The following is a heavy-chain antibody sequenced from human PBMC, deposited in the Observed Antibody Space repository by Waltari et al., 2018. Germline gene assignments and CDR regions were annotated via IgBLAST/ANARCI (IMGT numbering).Heavy chain of an antibody. D-gene: IGHD3-3*02. CDR1: GFTFSSYV. J-gene: IGHJ3*02. CDR2: ISGSGGST. Sequence: EVQLLESGGGLVQPGGSLRLSCAASGFTFSSYVMSWVRQAPGKGLEWVSAISGSGGSTYYADSVKGRFTSSRDNSKNTLYLQMNSLRAEDTAVYYCHLWGGLNAFDIWGQGTMVTVSS. V-gene: IGHV3-23*01. CDR3: HLWGGLNAFDI.